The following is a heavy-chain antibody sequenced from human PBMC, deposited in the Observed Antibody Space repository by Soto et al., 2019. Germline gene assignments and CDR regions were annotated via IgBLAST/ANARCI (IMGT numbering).Heavy chain of an antibody. V-gene: IGHV1-8*01. CDR1: GYTFTSYD. D-gene: IGHD4-17*01. CDR2: MNPNSGNT. CDR3: GRLTTGENDFAY. J-gene: IGHJ4*02. Sequence: QVQLVQSGAEVKKPGASVKVSCKASGYTFTSYDINWVRQATGQGLEWMGWMNPNSGNTGYAQKFQGRVTMTRNTSIRTAYRELSSLRSEDTAVYYCGRLTTGENDFAYGGQGPLVTAS.